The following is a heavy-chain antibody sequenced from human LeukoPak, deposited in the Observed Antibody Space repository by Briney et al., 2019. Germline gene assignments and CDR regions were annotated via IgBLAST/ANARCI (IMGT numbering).Heavy chain of an antibody. V-gene: IGHV1-46*01. CDR1: GGTFSSYA. D-gene: IGHD3-9*01. Sequence: ASVKVSCKASGGTFSSYAISWVRQAPGQGLEWMGIINPSGGSTSYAQKFQGRVTMTRDMSTSTVYMELSSLRSEDTAVYYCARVRTVLRYFDWLDDAFDIWGQGTMVTVSS. CDR3: ARVRTVLRYFDWLDDAFDI. CDR2: INPSGGST. J-gene: IGHJ3*02.